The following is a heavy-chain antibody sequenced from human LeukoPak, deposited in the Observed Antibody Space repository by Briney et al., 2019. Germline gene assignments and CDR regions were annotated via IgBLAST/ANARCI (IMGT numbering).Heavy chain of an antibody. V-gene: IGHV3-74*01. J-gene: IGHJ4*02. CDR3: ARDLTGPYDH. CDR2: INVEGNYI. Sequence: GGSLRLSCAASGFXVSTYWIHWVRQAPGKGLVWVARINVEGNYIDYAESVKGRFTISRDSAKNTLYLQMNSLRAEDTGVYSCARDLTGPYDHWGQGTLVTVSS. CDR1: GFXVSTYW. D-gene: IGHD3-22*01.